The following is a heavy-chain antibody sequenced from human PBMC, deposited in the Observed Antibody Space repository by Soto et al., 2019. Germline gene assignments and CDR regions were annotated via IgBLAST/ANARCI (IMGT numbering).Heavy chain of an antibody. V-gene: IGHV3-11*05. CDR3: ARASVYYGDYELNYFDY. D-gene: IGHD4-17*01. Sequence: RGSLRLSCAASGFTFSDYYMSWIRQAPGKGLEWVSYISSSGSYTNYADSVKGRFTISRDNAKNSLYLQMNSLKAEDTAVYYCARASVYYGDYELNYFDYWGRGTLVTVSS. J-gene: IGHJ4*02. CDR1: GFTFSDYY. CDR2: ISSSGSYT.